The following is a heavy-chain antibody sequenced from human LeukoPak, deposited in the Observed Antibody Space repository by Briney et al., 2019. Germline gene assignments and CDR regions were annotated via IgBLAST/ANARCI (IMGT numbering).Heavy chain of an antibody. CDR2: IRSKANSYAT. Sequence: GGSLKLSCAASGFTFSGSAMHWVRQASGKGLEWVGRIRSKANSYATAYAASVKGRFTISRDDSKNTAYLQMNSLKTEDTAVYYCTRPGSGYDYYYYMDVWGKGTTVTVSS. D-gene: IGHD2-15*01. V-gene: IGHV3-73*01. CDR1: GFTFSGSA. J-gene: IGHJ6*03. CDR3: TRPGSGYDYYYYMDV.